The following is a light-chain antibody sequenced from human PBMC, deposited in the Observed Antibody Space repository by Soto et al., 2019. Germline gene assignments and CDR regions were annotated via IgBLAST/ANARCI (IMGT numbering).Light chain of an antibody. J-gene: IGKJ1*01. CDR1: QSVYVN. Sequence: EVVMTQSPASLSVSPGERVTLSCRASQSVYVNVAWYQQKPGQAPRLLIYGALYRAPGIPDRFSGSGSGTDFTLTISRLEPEDFAVYYCQLFGSSRTFGQGTKVDIK. CDR2: GAL. V-gene: IGKV3-20*01. CDR3: QLFGSSRT.